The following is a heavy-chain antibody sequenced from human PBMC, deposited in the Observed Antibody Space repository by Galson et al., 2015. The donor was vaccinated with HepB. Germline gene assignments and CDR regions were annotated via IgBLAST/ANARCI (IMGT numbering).Heavy chain of an antibody. CDR3: ARGNYGGNSGLYYYYYGMDV. CDR1: GASISSSGYY. J-gene: IGHJ6*02. CDR2: IYYSGSA. V-gene: IGHV4-31*03. Sequence: TLSLTCTVSGASISSSGYYWSWIRQHPGKGLEWIGYIYYSGSAYYNPSLKSRVTISLDTPKNQFSLRLSSVTAADTAVYYCARGNYGGNSGLYYYYYGMDVWGQGTTVTVSS. D-gene: IGHD4-23*01.